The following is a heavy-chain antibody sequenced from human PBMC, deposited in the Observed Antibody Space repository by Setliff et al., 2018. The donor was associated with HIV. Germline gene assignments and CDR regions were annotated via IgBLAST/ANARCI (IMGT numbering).Heavy chain of an antibody. CDR2: IYYSGST. CDR1: GGSISSHY. Sequence: SETLSLTCTVSGGSISSHYWSWIRQPPGKGLERIGYIYYSGSTNYNPSLKSRVTISVDTSKNQFSLKLSSVTAADTAVYYCARSISAVVIARYWYFDLWGRGTLVT. J-gene: IGHJ2*01. CDR3: ARSISAVVIARYWYFDL. D-gene: IGHD2-21*01. V-gene: IGHV4-59*11.